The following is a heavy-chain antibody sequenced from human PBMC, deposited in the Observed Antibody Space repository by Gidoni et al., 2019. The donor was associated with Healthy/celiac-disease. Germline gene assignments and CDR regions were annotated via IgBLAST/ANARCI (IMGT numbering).Heavy chain of an antibody. CDR1: GWSFSGYY. D-gene: IGHD1-26*01. Sequence: QVQLQQCGAGLLKPSEPLSLTCAVSGWSFSGYYWSWIRQPPGKGLEWIGEINHSGSTNYNPSLKSRVTISVDTSKNQFSLKLSSVTAADTAVYYCARGRRWPRGVGFDYWGQGTLVTVSS. J-gene: IGHJ4*02. CDR3: ARGRRWPRGVGFDY. V-gene: IGHV4-34*01. CDR2: INHSGST.